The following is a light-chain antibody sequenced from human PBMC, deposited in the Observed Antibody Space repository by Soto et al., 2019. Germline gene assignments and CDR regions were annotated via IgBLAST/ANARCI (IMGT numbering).Light chain of an antibody. Sequence: EIVMTQSPLSLPVTPGEPASISCRSSQSLLHDNGYNYLDWYFQKPGQPPQLLIYLGFSRASGAPDRFSGSGSGTNFTLRISRVEAEDAGVYNCMQTLQTLVTFGGGTKVEIK. CDR3: MQTLQTLVT. CDR1: QSLLHDNGYNY. J-gene: IGKJ4*01. CDR2: LGF. V-gene: IGKV2-28*01.